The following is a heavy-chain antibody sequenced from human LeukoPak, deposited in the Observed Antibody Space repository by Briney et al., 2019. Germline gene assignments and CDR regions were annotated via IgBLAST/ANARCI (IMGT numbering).Heavy chain of an antibody. CDR3: ARGWELLDY. Sequence: PGRSLRLSCAASGFTFSSYAMHWVRQAPGKGLEWVAVISYDGSNKYYADSVKGRFTISRDNSKNTLYLQMNSLRAEDTAVYCCARGWELLDYWGQGTLVTVSS. CDR1: GFTFSSYA. J-gene: IGHJ4*02. D-gene: IGHD1-26*01. V-gene: IGHV3-30-3*01. CDR2: ISYDGSNK.